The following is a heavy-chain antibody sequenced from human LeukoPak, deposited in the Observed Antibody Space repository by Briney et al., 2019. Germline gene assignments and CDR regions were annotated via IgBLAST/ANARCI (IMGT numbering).Heavy chain of an antibody. CDR2: INHSGST. CDR3: ARGVVRGVIRYAFDI. D-gene: IGHD3-10*01. V-gene: IGHV4-34*01. Sequence: PSETLSLTCAVYGGSFSGYYWSWIRQPPGKGLEWIGEINHSGSTNYNPSLKSRVTISVDTSKNQFSLKLSSVTAADTAVYYCARGVVRGVIRYAFDIWGQGTMVTVSS. CDR1: GGSFSGYY. J-gene: IGHJ3*02.